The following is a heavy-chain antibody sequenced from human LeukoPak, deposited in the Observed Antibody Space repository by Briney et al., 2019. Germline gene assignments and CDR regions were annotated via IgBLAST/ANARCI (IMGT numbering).Heavy chain of an antibody. CDR1: GFTVSSNY. Sequence: GGSLRLSCAASGFTVSSNYMSWVRQAPGKGLEWVSVIYSGGSTYYADSVKGRFTISRDNSKNTLYLQMNSLGAEDTAVYYCGALPAAATSFDYWGQGTLVTVSS. D-gene: IGHD2-2*01. CDR3: GALPAAATSFDY. J-gene: IGHJ4*02. CDR2: IYSGGST. V-gene: IGHV3-53*01.